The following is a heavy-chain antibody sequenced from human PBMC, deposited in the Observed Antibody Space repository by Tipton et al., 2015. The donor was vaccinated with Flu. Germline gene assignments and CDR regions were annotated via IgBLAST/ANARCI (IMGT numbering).Heavy chain of an antibody. CDR3: ARDHASPNRQNRASHFDY. CDR1: GFTFSSYE. Sequence: SLRLSCAASGFTFSSYEMNWARQAPGKGLEWVSYISVSGSTKYYADSVKGRFTISRDNAKNSLYLQMNSLRAEDTAVYYCARDHASPNRQNRASHFDYWGQGTLVTVSS. J-gene: IGHJ4*02. D-gene: IGHD1-14*01. CDR2: ISVSGSTK. V-gene: IGHV3-48*03.